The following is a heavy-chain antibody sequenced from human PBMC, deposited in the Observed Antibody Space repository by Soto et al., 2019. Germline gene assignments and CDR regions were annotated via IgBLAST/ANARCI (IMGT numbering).Heavy chain of an antibody. V-gene: IGHV3-30-3*01. CDR2: ISYDGSNK. Sequence: PGGSLRLSCAASGFTFSSYAMHWVRQAPGKGLEWVAVISYDGSNKYYADSVKGRFTISRDNSKNTLYLQMNSLRAEDTDVYYCARVIAGAFDIWGQGTMVTVSS. J-gene: IGHJ3*02. CDR1: GFTFSSYA. CDR3: ARVIAGAFDI. D-gene: IGHD3-22*01.